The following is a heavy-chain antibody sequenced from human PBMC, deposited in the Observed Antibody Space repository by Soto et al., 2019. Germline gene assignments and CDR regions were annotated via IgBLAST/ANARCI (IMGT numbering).Heavy chain of an antibody. Sequence: ASVKVSCKASGYTFTSYGISWVRQAPGQGREWMGWISAYNGNTNYAQKLQGRVTMTTDTSTSTAYMELRSLRSDDTAVYYCARDRRIAVAGTSRNYYYYYGMDVWGQGXTVTVSS. CDR1: GYTFTSYG. D-gene: IGHD6-19*01. CDR2: ISAYNGNT. V-gene: IGHV1-18*04. CDR3: ARDRRIAVAGTSRNYYYYYGMDV. J-gene: IGHJ6*02.